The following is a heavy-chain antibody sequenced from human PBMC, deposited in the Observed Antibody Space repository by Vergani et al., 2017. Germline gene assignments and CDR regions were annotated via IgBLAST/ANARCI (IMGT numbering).Heavy chain of an antibody. CDR1: GGSISSSSYY. CDR3: ARSSSGAFDI. J-gene: IGHJ3*02. Sequence: QVQLQESGPGLVKPSETLSLTCTVSGGSISSSSYYWGWIRQPPGKGLEWIGSIYYIGSTYYNPSLKSRVTISVDTSKNQFSLKLSSVTAADTAVYYCARSSSGAFDIWGQGTMVTVSS. V-gene: IGHV4-39*07. D-gene: IGHD2-15*01. CDR2: IYYIGST.